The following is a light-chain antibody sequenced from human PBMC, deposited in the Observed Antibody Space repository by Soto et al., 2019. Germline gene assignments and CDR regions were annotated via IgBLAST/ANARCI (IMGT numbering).Light chain of an antibody. CDR2: DVT. CDR3: SSYTTSTSFIL. V-gene: IGLV2-11*01. Sequence: QSALTQPRSVSGSPGQSVTISCTGTSSDVGGYKYVSWYQQHPGTAPKLMIYDVTKRPSGVPDRFSGSKSGNTASLTISGLQAEDEADYYCSSYTTSTSFILFGGGTKLTVL. J-gene: IGLJ2*01. CDR1: SSDVGGYKY.